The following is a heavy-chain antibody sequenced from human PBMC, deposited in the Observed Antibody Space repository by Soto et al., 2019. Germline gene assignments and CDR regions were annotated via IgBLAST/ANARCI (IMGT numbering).Heavy chain of an antibody. CDR1: GYTFTSYY. J-gene: IGHJ4*02. D-gene: IGHD2-2*01. CDR3: ARGAVVPAATFGY. CDR2: INPSGGST. V-gene: IGHV1-46*03. Sequence: QVQLVQSGDEVKKPGASVKVSCSASGYTFTSYYMHWLRQAPGQGLECMGIINPSGGSTSYAQKFQGRVTMTRDTSTSTVYMELSSLRSEDTAVYYCARGAVVPAATFGYWGQGTLVTVSS.